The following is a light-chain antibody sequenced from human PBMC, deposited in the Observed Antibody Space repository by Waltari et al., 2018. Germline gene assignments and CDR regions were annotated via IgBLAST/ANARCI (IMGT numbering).Light chain of an antibody. V-gene: IGKV1-39*01. Sequence: DLQMTQSPSSLSASVGDRVPITCRASQSISSYLNWYQQKPGKAPKLLIYAASSLQSGFPSRFSGSGSGTDFTLTISSLQPEDFATYYCQQSYSTPRFTFGPGTKVDIK. CDR1: QSISSY. CDR3: QQSYSTPRFT. CDR2: AAS. J-gene: IGKJ3*01.